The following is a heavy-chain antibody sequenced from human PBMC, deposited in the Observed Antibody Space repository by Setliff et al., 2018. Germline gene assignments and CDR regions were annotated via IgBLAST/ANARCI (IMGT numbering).Heavy chain of an antibody. CDR2: ISGSGGST. D-gene: IGHD3-9*01. CDR3: AKGAHVLRYFDWLSPFDY. V-gene: IGHV3-23*01. Sequence: GGSLSLSCAASGFTFDDYAMHWVRQAPGKGLEWVSAISGSGGSTYYADSVKGRFTISRDNSKNTLYLQMNSLRAEDTAVYYCAKGAHVLRYFDWLSPFDYWGQGTLVTVSS. J-gene: IGHJ4*02. CDR1: GFTFDDYA.